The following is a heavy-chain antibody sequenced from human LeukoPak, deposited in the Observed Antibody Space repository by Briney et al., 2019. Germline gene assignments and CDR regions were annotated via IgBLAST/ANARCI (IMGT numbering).Heavy chain of an antibody. CDR3: ARGDNFSGDH. D-gene: IGHD1-1*01. J-gene: IGHJ4*02. V-gene: IGHV3-7*04. CDR1: GFTFSNSW. Sequence: GGSLRLSCAVSGFTFSNSWMSWVRQAPGRGLEWVANINQEGNEKYHVESVKGRFTISRDNAKNLLFLQMNGLRVEDTAVYYCARGDNFSGDHWGQGTLVTVSS. CDR2: INQEGNEK.